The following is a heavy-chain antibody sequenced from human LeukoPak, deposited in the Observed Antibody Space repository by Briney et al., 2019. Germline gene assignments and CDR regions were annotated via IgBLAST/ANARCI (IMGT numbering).Heavy chain of an antibody. J-gene: IGHJ6*03. Sequence: PSETLSLTCTVSGGSISSYYWSWIRQPAGKGLEWIGRIYTSGSTNYNPSLKSRVTMSVDTSKNQFSLKLSSVTAADTAVYYCARDVADPAVVVAATPHYYMDVWGKGTTVTVSS. V-gene: IGHV4-4*07. CDR3: ARDVADPAVVVAATPHYYMDV. CDR2: IYTSGST. D-gene: IGHD2-15*01. CDR1: GGSISSYY.